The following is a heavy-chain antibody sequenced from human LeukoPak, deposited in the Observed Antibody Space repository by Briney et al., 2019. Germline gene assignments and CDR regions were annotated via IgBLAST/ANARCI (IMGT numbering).Heavy chain of an antibody. CDR2: IYHSGSA. CDR3: ARRAGYCSSTSCYKAHFDY. V-gene: IGHV4-38-2*01. Sequence: SETLSLTCAVSGYSISSGYYWGWIRQPPGKGLEWIGSIYHSGSAYYNPSLKGRVTISVDTSKNQFSLKLSSVTAADTAVYYCARRAGYCSSTSCYKAHFDYWGQGTLVTVSS. CDR1: GYSISSGYY. J-gene: IGHJ4*02. D-gene: IGHD2-2*02.